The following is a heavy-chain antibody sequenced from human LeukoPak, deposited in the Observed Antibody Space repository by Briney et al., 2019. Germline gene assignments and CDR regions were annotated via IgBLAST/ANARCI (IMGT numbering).Heavy chain of an antibody. V-gene: IGHV4-59*01. CDR1: GGSTSSYY. CDR3: ARDSDDSSGPSAAFDI. J-gene: IGHJ3*02. CDR2: IYYSGST. D-gene: IGHD3-22*01. Sequence: PSETLSLTCTVSGGSTSSYYWSWIRQPPGKGLEWIGYIYYSGSTNYNPSLKSRVTISVDTSKNQFSLKLSSVTAADTAVYYCARDSDDSSGPSAAFDIWGQGTMVTVSS.